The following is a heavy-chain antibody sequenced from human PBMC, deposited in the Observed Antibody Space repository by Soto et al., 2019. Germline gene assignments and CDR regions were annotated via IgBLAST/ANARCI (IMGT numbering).Heavy chain of an antibody. D-gene: IGHD6-19*01. J-gene: IGHJ5*02. Sequence: APGQGLEWMGIINPSGGSTSYAQKFQGRVTMTRDTSTSTVYMELSSLRSEDTAVYYCARIRSGHNWFAPWXQGTL. CDR3: ARIRSGHNWFAP. V-gene: IGHV1-46*01. CDR2: INPSGGST.